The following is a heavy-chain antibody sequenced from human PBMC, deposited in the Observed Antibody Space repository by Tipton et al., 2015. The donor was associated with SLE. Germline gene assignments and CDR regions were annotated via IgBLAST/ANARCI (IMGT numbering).Heavy chain of an antibody. CDR3: ASQYYDILTGYPYYFDY. V-gene: IGHV4-59*11. CDR1: GGSISSRY. Sequence: TLSLTCTVSGGSISSRYWSWIRQAPGKELEWIGYIYHNEISNYNPSLKSRVTISVDTSKNQFSLKLSSVTAADTAVYYCASQYYDILTGYPYYFDYWGQGTLVTVSS. D-gene: IGHD3-9*01. J-gene: IGHJ4*02. CDR2: IYHNEIS.